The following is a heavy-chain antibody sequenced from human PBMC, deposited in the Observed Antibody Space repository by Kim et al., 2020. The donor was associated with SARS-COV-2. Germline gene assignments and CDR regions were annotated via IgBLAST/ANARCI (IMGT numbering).Heavy chain of an antibody. CDR3: AALGQWGEWLDP. J-gene: IGHJ5*02. CDR2: FEPENGEM. Sequence: ASVKVSCKLSEHTLTELSIQWVRQAPGQGLEWMGGFEPENGEMIYAHKFQGRVTMTEDTSTDTVYMELSGLTSEDTAVYFCAALGQWGEWLDPWGQGTPVTVFS. V-gene: IGHV1-24*01. D-gene: IGHD1-26*01. CDR1: EHTLTELS.